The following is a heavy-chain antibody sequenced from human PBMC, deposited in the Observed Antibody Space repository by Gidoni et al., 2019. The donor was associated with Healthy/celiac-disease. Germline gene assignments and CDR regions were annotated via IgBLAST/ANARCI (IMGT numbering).Heavy chain of an antibody. J-gene: IGHJ3*02. CDR1: GFTVSSHY. D-gene: IGHD3-9*01. CDR2: IYSGGST. CDR3: ARESAGYDILTGYYKGAFDI. Sequence: EVQLVESGGGLVQPGGSLRLSCADTGFTVSSHYLSWVRQAPGKGLEWVSVIYSGGSTYYADSVKGRFTISRHNSKNTLYLQMNSLRAEDTAVYYCARESAGYDILTGYYKGAFDIWGQGTMVTVSS. V-gene: IGHV3-53*04.